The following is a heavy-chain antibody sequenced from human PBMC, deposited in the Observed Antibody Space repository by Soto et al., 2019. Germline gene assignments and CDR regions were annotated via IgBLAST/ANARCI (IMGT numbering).Heavy chain of an antibody. CDR1: GGSISSYY. Sequence: SETLSLTCTVSGGSISSYYWGWIRQPPGKGLEWIGNIYYSGSTYYNPSLNSRVTVSVDTSKNQFSPKVTSVTAADTAVYYCARLHGYCISSSCHGHYAMDVWGQGTTVTVSS. CDR2: IYYSGST. J-gene: IGHJ6*02. D-gene: IGHD2-2*01. V-gene: IGHV4-39*01. CDR3: ARLHGYCISSSCHGHYAMDV.